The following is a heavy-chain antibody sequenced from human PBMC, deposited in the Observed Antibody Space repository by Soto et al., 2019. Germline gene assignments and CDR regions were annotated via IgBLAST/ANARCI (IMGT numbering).Heavy chain of an antibody. CDR1: GFTFSSYG. V-gene: IGHV3-30*18. Sequence: GGSLRLSCAASGFTFSSYGMHWVRQAPGKGLEWVAVISYDGSNKYYAESVKGRFTISRDNSKNTLYLQMNSLRAEDTAVYYCAKDRRSWYAGSDYWGQGTLVTVSS. CDR3: AKDRRSWYAGSDY. J-gene: IGHJ4*02. CDR2: ISYDGSNK. D-gene: IGHD6-13*01.